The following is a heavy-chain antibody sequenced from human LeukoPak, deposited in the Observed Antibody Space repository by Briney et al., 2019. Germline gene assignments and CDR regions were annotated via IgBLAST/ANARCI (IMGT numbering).Heavy chain of an antibody. J-gene: IGHJ4*02. D-gene: IGHD6-19*01. CDR1: GGSISSYY. V-gene: IGHV4-34*01. CDR2: INHRGST. CDR3: ARGGYSSGWYRFGY. Sequence: SETLSLTCTVSGGSISSYYWSWIRQPPGKGLEWIGEINHRGSTNYNPSLKSRVTISVDTSKNQFSLRLTSVTAADTAVYYCARGGYSSGWYRFGYWGQGTPVTVSS.